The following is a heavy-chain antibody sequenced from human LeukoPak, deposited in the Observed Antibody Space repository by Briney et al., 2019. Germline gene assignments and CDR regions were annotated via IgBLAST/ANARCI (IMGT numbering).Heavy chain of an antibody. CDR3: VRDGNRGYDMDV. Sequence: PGGSLRLSRAASGFTFSSYWMHWVRQAPGKGLVWVSRINSDGSSTSYADSVKGRFTISRDNAKNTLYLQMNSLRAEDTAVYYCVRDGNRGYDMDVWGQGTAVTVSS. V-gene: IGHV3-74*01. CDR1: GFTFSSYW. CDR2: INSDGSST. D-gene: IGHD3-10*01. J-gene: IGHJ6*02.